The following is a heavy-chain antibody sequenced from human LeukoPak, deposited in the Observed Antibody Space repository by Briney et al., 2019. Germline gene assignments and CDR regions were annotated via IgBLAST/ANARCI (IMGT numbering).Heavy chain of an antibody. J-gene: IGHJ6*02. Sequence: SETLSLTCTASGGSISSYYWSWIRQPPGKGLEWIGYIYYSGSTNYNPSLKSRATISVDTSKTQFSLKLSSVTAADTAVYYCASGPYYYDSSGYWGGYGMDVWGQGTTVTVSS. V-gene: IGHV4-59*01. CDR1: GGSISSYY. D-gene: IGHD3-22*01. CDR3: ASGPYYYDSSGYWGGYGMDV. CDR2: IYYSGST.